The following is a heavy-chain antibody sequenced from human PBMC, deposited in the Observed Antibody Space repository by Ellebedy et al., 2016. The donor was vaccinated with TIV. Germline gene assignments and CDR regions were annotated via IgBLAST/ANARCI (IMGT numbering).Heavy chain of an antibody. J-gene: IGHJ3*02. V-gene: IGHV3-30*03. D-gene: IGHD3-9*01. CDR1: GFTFSSYG. CDR3: ARVNYDILTGYGADAFDI. CDR2: ISYDGSNK. Sequence: GGSLRLSXAASGFTFSSYGMHWVRQAPGKGLEWVAVISYDGSNKYYADSVKGRFTISRDNAKNSLYLQMNSLRAEDTAVYYCARVNYDILTGYGADAFDIWGQGTMVTVSS.